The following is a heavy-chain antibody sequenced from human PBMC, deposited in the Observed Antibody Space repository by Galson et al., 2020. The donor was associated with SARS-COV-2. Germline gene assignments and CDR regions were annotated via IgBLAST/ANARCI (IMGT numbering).Heavy chain of an antibody. CDR1: GFTFSTYG. J-gene: IGHJ6*02. Sequence: GESLKISCAASGFTFSTYGMHWVRQAPGKGLEWVALIWYDGTNKYYADSVKGRFTISRANSRNTVSLEMNSLRAEDTALYYCVRGEEYSSSSIFFYYYYYVLDVWGHWTTVTVSS. D-gene: IGHD6-6*01. CDR3: VRGEEYSSSSIFFYYYYYVLDV. V-gene: IGHV3-33*01. CDR2: IWYDGTNK.